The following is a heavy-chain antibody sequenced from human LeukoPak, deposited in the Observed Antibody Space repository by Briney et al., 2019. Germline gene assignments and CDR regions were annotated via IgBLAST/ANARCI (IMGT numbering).Heavy chain of an antibody. CDR2: ISSSSSYI. CDR1: GFTFSSYS. D-gene: IGHD3-22*01. V-gene: IGHV3-21*04. J-gene: IGHJ3*02. CDR3: AKGRGITMIVVVTPDAFDI. Sequence: GGSLRLSCAASGFTFSSYSMNWVRQAPGKGLEWVSSISSSSSYIYYADSVKGRFTISRDNAKNSLYLQMNSLRAEDTAVYYCAKGRGITMIVVVTPDAFDIWGQGTMVTVSS.